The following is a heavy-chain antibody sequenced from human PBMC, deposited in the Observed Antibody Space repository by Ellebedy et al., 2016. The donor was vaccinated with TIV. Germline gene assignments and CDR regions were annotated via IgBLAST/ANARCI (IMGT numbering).Heavy chain of an antibody. D-gene: IGHD3-22*01. Sequence: ASVKVSCKASGYTFTGYYMHWVRQAPGQGLEWTGIINPGGGSTSYAQKFQGRVTMTSDTSTSTVYMELSSLSSEDTSVYYCARDSRYDSSGYSFDYWGQGTLVTVSS. J-gene: IGHJ4*02. CDR2: INPGGGST. V-gene: IGHV1-46*01. CDR1: GYTFTGYY. CDR3: ARDSRYDSSGYSFDY.